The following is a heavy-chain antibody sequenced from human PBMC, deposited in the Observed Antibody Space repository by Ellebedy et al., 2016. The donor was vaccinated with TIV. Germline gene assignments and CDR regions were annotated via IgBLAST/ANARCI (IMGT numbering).Heavy chain of an antibody. CDR1: GGSISSYY. D-gene: IGHD3-9*01. CDR2: IYYSGST. CDR3: ARERWWAYYDILTGYPQGAFDI. Sequence: SETLFLTCTVSGGSISSYYWSWIRQPPGKGLEWIGYIYYSGSTNYNPSLKSRVTISVDTSKNQFSLKLSSVTAADTAVYYCARERWWAYYDILTGYPQGAFDIWGQGTMVTVSS. J-gene: IGHJ3*02. V-gene: IGHV4-59*01.